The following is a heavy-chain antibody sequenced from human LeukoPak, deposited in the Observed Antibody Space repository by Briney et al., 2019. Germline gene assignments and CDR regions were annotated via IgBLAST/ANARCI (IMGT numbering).Heavy chain of an antibody. J-gene: IGHJ2*01. V-gene: IGHV4-39*01. CDR3: ARQDSSSWYWYFDL. Sequence: SETLSLTCTVSGGSISSSSYYWGWIRQPPGKGLEWIGSIYYSGSTYYNPSLKSRVTISVDTSKNQFSLKLSSVTAADTAVYYCARQDSSSWYWYFDLWGRGTLVTFSS. CDR2: IYYSGST. CDR1: GGSISSSSYY. D-gene: IGHD6-13*01.